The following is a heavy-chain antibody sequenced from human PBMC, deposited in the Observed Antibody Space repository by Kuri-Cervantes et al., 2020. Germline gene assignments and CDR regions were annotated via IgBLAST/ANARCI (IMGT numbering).Heavy chain of an antibody. V-gene: IGHV1-69*13. CDR1: GYTFTGYY. D-gene: IGHD5-12*01. J-gene: IGHJ6*02. CDR2: IIPIFGTA. Sequence: SVKVSCKASGYTFTGYYMHWVRQAPGQGLEWMGGIIPIFGTANYAQKFQGRVTITADESTSTAYMELSSLRSEDTAVYYCARAGLPTRSYYYYYGMDVWGQGTTVTVSS. CDR3: ARAGLPTRSYYYYYGMDV.